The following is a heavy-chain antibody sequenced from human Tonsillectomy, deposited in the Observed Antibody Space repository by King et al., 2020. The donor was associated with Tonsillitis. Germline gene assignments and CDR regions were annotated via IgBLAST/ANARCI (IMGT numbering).Heavy chain of an antibody. Sequence: VQLVESGGDLVQPGGSLRLSCAASGFSFSSYAMSWVRQAPGTGREWVPSLSGSGGSKNYADSVKGRFPISRDNSENPLFLQINNLRAEDTAMYYCAKESTVTRAFEYWGQGTLVTVSS. CDR1: GFSFSSYA. CDR3: AKESTVTRAFEY. J-gene: IGHJ4*02. D-gene: IGHD4-17*01. V-gene: IGHV3-23*04. CDR2: LSGSGGSK.